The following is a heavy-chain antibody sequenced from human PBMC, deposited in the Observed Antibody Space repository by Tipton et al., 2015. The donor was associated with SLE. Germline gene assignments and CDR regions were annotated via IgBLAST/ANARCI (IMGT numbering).Heavy chain of an antibody. Sequence: GLVKPSETLSLICDVSGYSISSGYFWGWIRQPPGKGLEWIGSKSHTGSTYYNPSLQSRVTISLDTSKNQFSLRVNSATAADTAVYYCARGGGSYYDYWGQGTLVTVSS. D-gene: IGHD1-26*01. V-gene: IGHV4-38-2*01. CDR3: ARGGGSYYDY. CDR1: GYSISSGYF. CDR2: KSHTGST. J-gene: IGHJ4*02.